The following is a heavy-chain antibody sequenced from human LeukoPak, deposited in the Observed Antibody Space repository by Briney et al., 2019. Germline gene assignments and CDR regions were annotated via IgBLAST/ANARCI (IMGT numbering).Heavy chain of an antibody. J-gene: IGHJ4*02. CDR3: ARDRWSSTSYNDY. CDR2: IYYSGST. V-gene: IGHV4-59*01. CDR1: GGSISSYY. D-gene: IGHD2-2*01. Sequence: PSETLSLTCTVSGGSISSYYWSWIRQPPGKGLEWIGYIYYSGSTNYNPSLKSRVTISVDTSKNQFSLKLSSVTAADTAVYYCARDRWSSTSYNDYWGQGTLVTVSS.